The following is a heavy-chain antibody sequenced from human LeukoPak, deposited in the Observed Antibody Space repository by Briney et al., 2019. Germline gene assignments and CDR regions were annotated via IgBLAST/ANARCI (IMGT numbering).Heavy chain of an antibody. CDR3: AREAPGGGSKDDAFDI. CDR1: GGSIGYYS. D-gene: IGHD3-16*01. J-gene: IGHJ3*02. Sequence: SETLSLTCTVSGGSIGYYSWSWIRQPAGKGLEWIGRIFASGSTNYNPSLRSRVTMSVDTSKNQFSLKLSSVTAADTAVYYCAREAPGGGSKDDAFDIWGQGTMVTVSS. V-gene: IGHV4-4*07. CDR2: IFASGST.